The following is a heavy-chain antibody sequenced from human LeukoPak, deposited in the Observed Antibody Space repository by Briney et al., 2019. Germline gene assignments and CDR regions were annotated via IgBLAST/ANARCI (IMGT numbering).Heavy chain of an antibody. J-gene: IGHJ4*02. CDR2: LYTSSYT. CDR3: ARDSYYDLLTGYSNYYFDN. CDR1: GVSISSSH. V-gene: IGHV4-4*07. Sequence: SETLSLTCTVSGVSISSSHWSWIRQSAGKGLEWIGRLYTSSYTNYNPSLRSRVTMSVDTSENQFSLKLSSVTAADTAVYYCARDSYYDLLTGYSNYYFDNWGQGTLVTVSS. D-gene: IGHD3-9*01.